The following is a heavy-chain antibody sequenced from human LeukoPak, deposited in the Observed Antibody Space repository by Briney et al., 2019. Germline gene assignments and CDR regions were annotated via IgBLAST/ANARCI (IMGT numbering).Heavy chain of an antibody. CDR3: ATAYYYDRSGYYRRGAFDI. Sequence: ASVKISCKVSGYTFTDYYMHWVQQAPGKGLEWMGLVDPEDGETIYAEKFQGRVTITADTSTDTAYMELSSLRSEDTAVYYCATAYYYDRSGYYRRGAFDIWGQGTMVTVSS. D-gene: IGHD3-22*01. CDR1: GYTFTDYY. J-gene: IGHJ3*02. V-gene: IGHV1-69-2*01. CDR2: VDPEDGET.